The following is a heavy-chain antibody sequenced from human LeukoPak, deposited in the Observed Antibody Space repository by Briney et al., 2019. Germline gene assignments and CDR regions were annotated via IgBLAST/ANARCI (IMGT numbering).Heavy chain of an antibody. V-gene: IGHV4-39*01. Sequence: SETLSLTCTLSGGSLSSSSYYWGWIPQPPRKGLEWIGSIYYSGRTYYNPSLKSRVTISVDTSKNQFSLKLSSVTAADTAVYYCARHELEYQLLMSGFDRWGQGTLVTVSS. J-gene: IGHJ5*02. CDR2: IYYSGRT. CDR3: ARHELEYQLLMSGFDR. CDR1: GGSLSSSSYY. D-gene: IGHD2-2*01.